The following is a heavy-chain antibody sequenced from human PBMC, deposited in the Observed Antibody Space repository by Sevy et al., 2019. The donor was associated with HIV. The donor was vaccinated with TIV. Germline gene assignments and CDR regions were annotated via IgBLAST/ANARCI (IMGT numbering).Heavy chain of an antibody. D-gene: IGHD1-26*01. V-gene: IGHV3-48*02. CDR3: ARWDKNRGGSSFDY. CDR1: GFTFGTYS. J-gene: IGHJ4*02. Sequence: GESLKISCAASGFTFGTYSMNWVRQAPGKGPECVSYISGSTSTIYYADSVKGRFTISRDNAKNSLFLQMNSLRDEDTAVYYCARWDKNRGGSSFDYWGQGTLVTVSS. CDR2: ISGSTSTI.